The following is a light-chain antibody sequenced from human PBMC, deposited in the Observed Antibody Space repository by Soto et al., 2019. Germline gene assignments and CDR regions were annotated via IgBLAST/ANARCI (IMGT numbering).Light chain of an antibody. Sequence: QSVLTQPASVSGSPGQSITISCTGTSNDIGAYNYVSWYQQHPGKAPKLLIYDVTNRPSGVSDRFSGSKSGRTASLTISWLQPEDEADYYCTSYTSIIAVVFGGGTKVTVL. CDR2: DVT. CDR3: TSYTSIIAVV. J-gene: IGLJ2*01. CDR1: SNDIGAYNY. V-gene: IGLV2-14*03.